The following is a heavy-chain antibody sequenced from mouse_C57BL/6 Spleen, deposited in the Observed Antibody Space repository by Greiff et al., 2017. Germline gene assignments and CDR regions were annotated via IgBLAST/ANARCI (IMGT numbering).Heavy chain of an antibody. CDR3: ARDYYGSSYDFDY. V-gene: IGHV1-55*01. J-gene: IGHJ2*01. CDR2: IYPGSGST. Sequence: VQLQQSGAELVKPGASVKMSCKASGYTFTSYWITWVKQRPGQGLEWIGDIYPGSGSTNYNEKFKSKATLTVDTSSSTAYMQLSSLTSEDSAVYYCARDYYGSSYDFDYWGQGTTLTVSS. CDR1: GYTFTSYW. D-gene: IGHD1-1*01.